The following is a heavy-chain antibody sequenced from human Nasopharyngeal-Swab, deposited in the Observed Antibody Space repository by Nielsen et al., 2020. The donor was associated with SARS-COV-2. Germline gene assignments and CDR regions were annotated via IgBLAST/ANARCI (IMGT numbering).Heavy chain of an antibody. CDR3: AKDSEVGATWDAFDI. D-gene: IGHD1-26*01. J-gene: IGHJ3*02. Sequence: GESLKISCAASGFTFSSYWMSWVRQAPGKGLEWVANIKQDGSEKYYVDSVKGRFTISRDNAKNSLYLQMNSLRTEDTALYYCAKDSEVGATWDAFDIWGQGTMVTVSS. CDR2: IKQDGSEK. V-gene: IGHV3-7*03. CDR1: GFTFSSYW.